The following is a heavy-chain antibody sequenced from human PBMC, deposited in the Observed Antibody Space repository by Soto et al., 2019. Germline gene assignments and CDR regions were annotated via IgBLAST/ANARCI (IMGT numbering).Heavy chain of an antibody. CDR1: GFSLSNARMG. CDR3: ARIPGDYYDSSAQTWCDY. V-gene: IGHV2-26*01. Sequence: QVTLKESGPVLVKPTETLTLTCTVSGFSLSNARMGVSWIRQPPEKALQCLAHIFSNDEKSYSTSLKSRLTITKDTAKRQVVLTMTNMDPVDTATYYCARIPGDYYDSSAQTWCDYWGQGTLVTVSS. J-gene: IGHJ4*02. D-gene: IGHD3-22*01. CDR2: IFSNDEK.